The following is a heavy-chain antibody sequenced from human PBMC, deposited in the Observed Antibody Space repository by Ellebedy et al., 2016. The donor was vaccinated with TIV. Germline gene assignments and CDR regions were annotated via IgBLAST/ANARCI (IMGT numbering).Heavy chain of an antibody. CDR3: ARGPYSSGHCDAFDV. V-gene: IGHV3-30*04. J-gene: IGHJ3*01. CDR1: GFTFSSST. D-gene: IGHD6-19*01. Sequence: GGSLRLSXAASGFTFSSSTMHWVRQAPGWGLDWVAGISFGGRAVHYADSVKGRFTISRDNSKNTLSLQMNSLRGEDSAIYYCARGPYSSGHCDAFDVWGRGTAVTVSS. CDR2: ISFGGRAV.